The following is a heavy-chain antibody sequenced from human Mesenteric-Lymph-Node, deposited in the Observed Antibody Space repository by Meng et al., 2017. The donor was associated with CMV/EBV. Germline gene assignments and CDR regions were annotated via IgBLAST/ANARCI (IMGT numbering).Heavy chain of an antibody. V-gene: IGHV3-7*01. J-gene: IGHJ6*02. Sequence: GESLKISCGTSGFMFSIYWMSWVRQAPGKGLEWVASMKEDGSEKYYVDSVKGRFTISRDNAKNSLYLQMNSLRAEDTAVYYCARDKWIAAAGDDYYYYYYGMDVWGQGTTVTVSS. CDR3: ARDKWIAAAGDDYYYYYYGMDV. CDR2: MKEDGSEK. D-gene: IGHD6-13*01. CDR1: GFMFSIYW.